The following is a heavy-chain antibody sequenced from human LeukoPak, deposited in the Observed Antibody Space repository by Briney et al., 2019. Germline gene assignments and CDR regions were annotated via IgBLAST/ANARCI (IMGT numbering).Heavy chain of an antibody. CDR2: IIPILGIA. CDR1: GGTFSSYA. CDR3: ARVSLNNYYDSSGYQHYFDY. D-gene: IGHD3-22*01. J-gene: IGHJ4*02. V-gene: IGHV1-69*04. Sequence: SVKVSCKASGGTFSSYATSWVRQAPGQGLEWMGRIIPILGIANYAQKFQGRVTITADKSTSTAYMELSSLRSEDTAVYYCARVSLNNYYDSSGYQHYFDYWGQGTLVTVSS.